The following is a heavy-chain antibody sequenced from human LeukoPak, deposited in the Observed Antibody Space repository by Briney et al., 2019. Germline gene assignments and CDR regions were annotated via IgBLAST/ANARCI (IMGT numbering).Heavy chain of an antibody. V-gene: IGHV3-53*01. CDR1: GFIVSHNY. J-gene: IGHJ4*02. CDR2: IYIDGTT. CDR3: ARGPRYSFY. Sequence: GGSLRLSCAASGFIVSHNYMTWVRQAPGKGLEWISVIYIDGTTYYADSVKGRFTISRDQANNTLYLQMNTLRDEDTAVYYCARGPRYSFYWGQGTLVSVSS. D-gene: IGHD6-13*01.